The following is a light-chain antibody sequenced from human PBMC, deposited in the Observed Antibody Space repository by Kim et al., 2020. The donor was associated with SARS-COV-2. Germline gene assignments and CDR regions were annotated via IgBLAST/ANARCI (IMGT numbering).Light chain of an antibody. CDR2: GAS. CDR3: QQYGSPRNT. CDR1: QSVSSSY. J-gene: IGKJ2*01. Sequence: LAPGERATLSCRASQSVSSSYLAWYQQKPGQAPRLLIYGASSRATGIPDRFSGSGSGTDFTLTISRLEPEDFAVYYCQQYGSPRNTFGQGTKLEI. V-gene: IGKV3-20*01.